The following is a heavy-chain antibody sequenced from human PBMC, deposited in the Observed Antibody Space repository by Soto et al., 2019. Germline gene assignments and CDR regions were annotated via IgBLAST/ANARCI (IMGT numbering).Heavy chain of an antibody. V-gene: IGHV3-48*03. J-gene: IGHJ4*02. D-gene: IGHD2-15*01. CDR2: ISSSGSTT. CDR1: GFTFSSYE. Sequence: PGGSLRLSCAASGFTFSSYEMNWVRQAPGKGLEWVSYISSSGSTTYYADSVKGRFTISRDNAKNSLYLQMNSLRAEDTAVYYCASVNLVVAATQPPDYWGQGTLVTVSS. CDR3: ASVNLVVAATQPPDY.